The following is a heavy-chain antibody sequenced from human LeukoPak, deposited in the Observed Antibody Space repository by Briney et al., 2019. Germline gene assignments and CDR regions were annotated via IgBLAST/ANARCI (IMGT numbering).Heavy chain of an antibody. Sequence: GGSLRLSCAASGFTFSSYAMHWVRQAPGKGLEWVAVISYDGSNKYYADSVKGRFTISRDNSKNTLYLQMNSLRAEDAAVYYCARVTASGYSPPDYWGQGTLVTVSS. V-gene: IGHV3-30-3*01. CDR2: ISYDGSNK. CDR3: ARVTASGYSPPDY. J-gene: IGHJ4*02. D-gene: IGHD5-18*01. CDR1: GFTFSSYA.